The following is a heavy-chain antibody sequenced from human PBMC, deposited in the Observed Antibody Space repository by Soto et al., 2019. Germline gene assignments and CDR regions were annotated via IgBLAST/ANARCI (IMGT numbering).Heavy chain of an antibody. CDR1: GGTFSSYA. D-gene: IGHD3-10*01. Sequence: SVKVSCKASGGTFSSYAISRVRQAPGQGLEWMGGIIPIFGTANYAQKFQGRVTITADESTSTAYMELSSLRSEDTAVYYCARQVAGNTMVRGVIRDYYYYGMDVWGQGTTVTVSS. V-gene: IGHV1-69*13. CDR3: ARQVAGNTMVRGVIRDYYYYGMDV. J-gene: IGHJ6*02. CDR2: IIPIFGTA.